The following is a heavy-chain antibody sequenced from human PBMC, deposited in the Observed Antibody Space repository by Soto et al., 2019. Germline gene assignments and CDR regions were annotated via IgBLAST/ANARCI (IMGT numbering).Heavy chain of an antibody. CDR1: GGSMNSGGYY. CDR2: IYYNGDT. D-gene: IGHD6-6*01. J-gene: IGHJ6*02. Sequence: SETLSLTCSVSGGSMNSGGYYWSWIRQHPGKGLEWIGYIYYNGDTYYNPSLKSRVTISVDTSKNQFSLNLTSVTAADTAVYYCARRGGGSSGYYYNAMDGWGHGTTVTVAS. CDR3: ARRGGGSSGYYYNAMDG. V-gene: IGHV4-31*03.